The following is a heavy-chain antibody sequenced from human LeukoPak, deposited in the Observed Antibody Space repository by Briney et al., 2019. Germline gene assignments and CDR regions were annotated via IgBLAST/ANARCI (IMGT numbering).Heavy chain of an antibody. V-gene: IGHV3-11*05. CDR1: GFTFSDYY. CDR2: ISSSSRYT. Sequence: PGGSLRLSCAASGFTFSDYYMSWIRHAPGKGLEWVSYISSSSRYTNYADSENGRFTISRDNATNSLYLQMNSLRAEDTAVYYCAIDRYDILTGYYDVWYFYYWGQGTLVTVSS. CDR3: AIDRYDILTGYYDVWYFYY. D-gene: IGHD3-9*01. J-gene: IGHJ4*02.